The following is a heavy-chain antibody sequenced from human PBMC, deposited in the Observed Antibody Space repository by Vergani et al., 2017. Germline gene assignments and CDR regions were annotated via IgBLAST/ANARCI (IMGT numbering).Heavy chain of an antibody. J-gene: IGHJ6*03. CDR3: ARGGLVVPYYYYYYMDV. CDR2: IYTRGST. CDR1: GGSISSGSYY. Sequence: QVQLQESGPGLVKPSQTLSLTCTVSGGSISSGSYYWSWIRQPAGKGLEWIGRIYTRGSTNYNPSLKSRVTISVDTSKNQFSLKLSSVTAADTAVYYCARGGLVVPYYYYYYMDVWGKGTTVTVSS. D-gene: IGHD2-2*01. V-gene: IGHV4-61*02.